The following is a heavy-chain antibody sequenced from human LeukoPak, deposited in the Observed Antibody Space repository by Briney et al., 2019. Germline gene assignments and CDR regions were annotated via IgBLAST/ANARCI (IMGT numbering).Heavy chain of an antibody. CDR2: ISSSSSNI. CDR3: ARSIAVARYYFDY. D-gene: IGHD6-19*01. CDR1: GFTFSGYS. J-gene: IGHJ4*02. Sequence: GGSLRLSCAASGFTFSGYSMNWVRQAPGKGLEWVSSISSSSSNIYYADSVKGRFTISRDNAKNSLYLQVNSLRAEDTAVYYCARSIAVARYYFDYWGQGTLVTVSP. V-gene: IGHV3-21*01.